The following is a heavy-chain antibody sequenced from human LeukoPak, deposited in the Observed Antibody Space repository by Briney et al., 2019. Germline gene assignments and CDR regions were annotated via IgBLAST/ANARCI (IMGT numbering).Heavy chain of an antibody. Sequence: GGSLRLSCAASGFTFSSYAMSWVRQAPGKGLEWVSAISGSGGSTYYADSVKGRFTISRDNSKNTLYLQMNSLRADDTAVYYCAKSKALSGYDLGFEYWGQGTLVTVSS. CDR1: GFTFSSYA. D-gene: IGHD5-12*01. CDR2: ISGSGGST. V-gene: IGHV3-23*01. CDR3: AKSKALSGYDLGFEY. J-gene: IGHJ4*02.